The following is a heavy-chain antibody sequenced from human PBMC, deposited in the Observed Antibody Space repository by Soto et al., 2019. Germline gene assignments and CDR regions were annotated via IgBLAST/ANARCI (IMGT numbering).Heavy chain of an antibody. J-gene: IGHJ4*02. CDR2: IYAGDSET. V-gene: IGHV5-51*01. Sequence: PGESLKISCQTSGYTFSSNWIGWVRQMPGKGLEWMGIIYAGDSETKYSPPFQGQVTMSADKSISTAYLQWSSLKASDTAMYYCATSLSVTGNFDYWGQGTLVTVSS. D-gene: IGHD6-19*01. CDR1: GYTFSSNW. CDR3: ATSLSVTGNFDY.